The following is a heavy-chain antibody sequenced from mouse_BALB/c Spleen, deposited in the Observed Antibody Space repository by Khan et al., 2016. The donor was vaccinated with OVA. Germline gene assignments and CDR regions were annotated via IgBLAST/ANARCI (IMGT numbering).Heavy chain of an antibody. Sequence: QVQLQQSGAELAKPGASVKMSCKASGYTFTSYWMHWVKQRPGQGLEWIGYINPSTGYTEYNQKFKDKATLTADKSSSTAYMHLSSLTSEDSAVYYGARSYYYGRSYHAMDYWGQGTSVTVSS. CDR1: GYTFTSYW. CDR3: ARSYYYGRSYHAMDY. CDR2: INPSTGYT. V-gene: IGHV1-7*01. J-gene: IGHJ4*01. D-gene: IGHD1-1*01.